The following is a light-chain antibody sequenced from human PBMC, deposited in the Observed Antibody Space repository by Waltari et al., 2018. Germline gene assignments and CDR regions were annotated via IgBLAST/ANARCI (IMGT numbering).Light chain of an antibody. CDR3: HQYNNWRPWT. V-gene: IGKV3-15*01. J-gene: IGKJ1*01. CDR1: QSFSRN. CDR2: DAS. Sequence: ETVMTQSPATMFVSPGERATLSCMDSQSFSRNLAWYQQKPGQAPRLLIYDASTRATGIPARFSGSGSDIEFTLTISSLQSEDSAVYYCHQYNNWRPWTFGQGTKVEIK.